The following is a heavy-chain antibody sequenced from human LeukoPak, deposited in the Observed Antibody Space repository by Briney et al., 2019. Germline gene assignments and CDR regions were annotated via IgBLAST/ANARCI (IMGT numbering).Heavy chain of an antibody. CDR2: IYYSGST. D-gene: IGHD3-22*01. CDR1: GGSISSSSYY. Sequence: PSETLSLTCTVSGGSISSSSYYWGWIRQPPGKGLEWIGSIYYSGSTYYNPSLKSRVTISVDTSKNQFSLKLSSVTAADTAVYYCARAPTYYYDSSGPILLAHYYMDVWGRGTTVTVSS. CDR3: ARAPTYYYDSSGPILLAHYYMDV. J-gene: IGHJ6*03. V-gene: IGHV4-39*01.